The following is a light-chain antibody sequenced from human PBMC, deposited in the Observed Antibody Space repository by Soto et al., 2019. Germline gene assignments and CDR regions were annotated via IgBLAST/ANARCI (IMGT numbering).Light chain of an antibody. CDR3: QQYNSYRGT. CDR1: QSISTY. CDR2: AAS. J-gene: IGKJ1*01. Sequence: DIQMTQSPSPLPASVGDRVTINCAASQSISTYVNWYQQKPGKAPKLLIYAASSLQSGVPSRFSGSGSGTEFTLTISSLQPDEFATYYCQQYNSYRGTVGQGNKVDIK. V-gene: IGKV1-5*01.